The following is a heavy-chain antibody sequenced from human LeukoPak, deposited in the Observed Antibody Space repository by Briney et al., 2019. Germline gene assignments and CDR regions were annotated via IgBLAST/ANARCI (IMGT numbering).Heavy chain of an antibody. D-gene: IGHD6-19*01. J-gene: IGHJ6*03. Sequence: EPGGSLRLSCAASGFTFSSYAMSWVRQAPGKGLEWVSAISGSGGSTYYADSVKGRFTISRDNSKNTLYLQMNSLRAEDTAVYYCAKGIGGWEQNYYYYYMDVWGKGTTVTISS. CDR2: ISGSGGST. CDR1: GFTFSSYA. V-gene: IGHV3-23*01. CDR3: AKGIGGWEQNYYYYYMDV.